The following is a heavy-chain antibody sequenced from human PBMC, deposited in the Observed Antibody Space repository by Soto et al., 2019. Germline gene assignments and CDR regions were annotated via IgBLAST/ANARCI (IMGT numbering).Heavy chain of an antibody. Sequence: SVKVSCKASGGTFSSYAISWVRQAPGQGLEWMGGIIPIFGTANYAQKFQGRVTITADESTSTAYMELSSMRSEDTAVYYCVRDHRKPHYYFDYWGQVNLVTVSS. CDR3: VRDHRKPHYYFDY. J-gene: IGHJ4*02. CDR2: IIPIFGTA. V-gene: IGHV1-69*13. D-gene: IGHD3-16*02. CDR1: GGTFSSYA.